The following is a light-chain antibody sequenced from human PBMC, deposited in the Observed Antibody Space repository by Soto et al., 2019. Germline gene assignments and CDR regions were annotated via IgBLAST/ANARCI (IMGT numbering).Light chain of an antibody. Sequence: EIVLTQSPGTLSLSTGERATLSCRASQTVSSTYLAWYQQKPGQAPRLLIFGASIRATGIPDRFSGSGSGTDFTLTINSLEPEDFAVYYCLQYGSSPLFTFGPGTKVDIK. J-gene: IGKJ3*01. CDR2: GAS. CDR3: LQYGSSPLFT. V-gene: IGKV3-20*01. CDR1: QTVSSTY.